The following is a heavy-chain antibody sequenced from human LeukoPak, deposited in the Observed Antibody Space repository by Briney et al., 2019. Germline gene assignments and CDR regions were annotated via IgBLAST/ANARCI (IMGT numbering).Heavy chain of an antibody. CDR3: ARMTTVARDAFDI. D-gene: IGHD4-23*01. Sequence: SETLSLTCTVSGGSISSHYWSWIRQPPGKGLEWIGYIYYSGSTNYNPSLKSRVTISVDTSKNQFSLKLSSVTAADTAVYYCARMTTVARDAFDIWGQGTMVTVSS. V-gene: IGHV4-59*11. CDR2: IYYSGST. J-gene: IGHJ3*02. CDR1: GGSISSHY.